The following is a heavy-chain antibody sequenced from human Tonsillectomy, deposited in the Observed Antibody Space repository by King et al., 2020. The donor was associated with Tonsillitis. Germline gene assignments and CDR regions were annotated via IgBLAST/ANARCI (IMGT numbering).Heavy chain of an antibody. V-gene: IGHV1-69*01. Sequence: QLVQSGAEVKKPGSSVTVSCKASGGTFSNYAISWVRQAPGQGLEWMGGIIPIFGTANYAQKFQGRVTITADESTSTAYMELSSLRSEDTAVYYCARVCGLRLGELSLSSPDRDAFDIWGQGTMVTVSS. CDR2: IIPIFGTA. CDR3: ARVCGLRLGELSLSSPDRDAFDI. J-gene: IGHJ3*02. D-gene: IGHD3-16*02. CDR1: GGTFSNYA.